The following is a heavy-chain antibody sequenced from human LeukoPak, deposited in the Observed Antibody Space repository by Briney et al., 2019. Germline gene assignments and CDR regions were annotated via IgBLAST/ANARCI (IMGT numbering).Heavy chain of an antibody. CDR3: TRDRTYGYEGLDAFDI. CDR2: IYTSGST. CDR1: GGSISTYY. V-gene: IGHV4-4*07. D-gene: IGHD3-16*01. Sequence: SETLSLTCTVSGGSISTYYWSWIRQPPGKGLERIGRIYTSGSTNYKPSLKSRVTMSVDTSKNQFSLKLSSVTAADTAMYYCTRDRTYGYEGLDAFDIWGQGTMVTVSS. J-gene: IGHJ3*02.